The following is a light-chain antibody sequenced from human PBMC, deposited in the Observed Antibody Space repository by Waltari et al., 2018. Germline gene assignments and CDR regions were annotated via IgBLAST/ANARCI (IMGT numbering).Light chain of an antibody. CDR2: EDY. V-gene: IGLV6-57*03. J-gene: IGLJ3*02. Sequence: NFMLTQPHSVSESPGKTVTISCTRRSGSIASNYVQWFQQRPGSAPTTVIYEDYQRPSGVPDRFSGSIDSSSNSASLTISGLKTEEEADYYCQSYDGINWMFGGGTKLTVL. CDR3: QSYDGINWM. CDR1: SGSIASNY.